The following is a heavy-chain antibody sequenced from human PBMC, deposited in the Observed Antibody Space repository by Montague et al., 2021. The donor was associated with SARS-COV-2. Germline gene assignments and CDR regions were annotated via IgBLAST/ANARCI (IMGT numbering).Heavy chain of an antibody. CDR3: ARHLEVDDYVWVSLVHYYYYGMDV. Sequence: SETLSLTCTVSGGSISSYYWSWIRQPPGKGLEWIGYIYYSGSTNYNPSLKSRVTISVDTSKNQFSLKLSSVTAADTAVYYCARHLEVDDYVWVSLVHYYYYGMDVWGQGTTVTVSS. CDR2: IYYSGST. D-gene: IGHD3-16*01. V-gene: IGHV4-59*08. CDR1: GGSISSYY. J-gene: IGHJ6*02.